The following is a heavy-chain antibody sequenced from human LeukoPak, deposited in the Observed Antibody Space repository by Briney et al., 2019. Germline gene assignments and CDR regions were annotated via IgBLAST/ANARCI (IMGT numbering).Heavy chain of an antibody. V-gene: IGHV4-39*01. CDR3: ERHFSEQLVISEVDY. D-gene: IGHD6-13*01. CDR1: GGSISSSSYY. CDR2: IYYSGST. Sequence: PSETLSLTCTVSGGSISSSSYYWGWSRQPPGKGLEWIGSIYYSGSTYYNPSLKSRVTISVDTSKNQFSLKLSSVTAADTAVYYCERHFSEQLVISEVDYWGQGTLVTIYS. J-gene: IGHJ4*02.